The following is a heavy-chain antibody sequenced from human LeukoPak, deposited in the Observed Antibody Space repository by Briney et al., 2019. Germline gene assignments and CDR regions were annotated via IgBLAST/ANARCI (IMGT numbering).Heavy chain of an antibody. V-gene: IGHV3-72*01. CDR2: TRNKANTYTT. Sequence: GGSLRLSCAASGSTFSDHYMDWVRQAPGKGLEWVGRTRNKANTYTTEYAASVKDRFTISRDDSNNSLYLQMNSLKTEDTAVYYCVSVCGGASCYPAFDYWGPGTLVTVSS. J-gene: IGHJ4*02. D-gene: IGHD2-15*01. CDR3: VSVCGGASCYPAFDY. CDR1: GSTFSDHY.